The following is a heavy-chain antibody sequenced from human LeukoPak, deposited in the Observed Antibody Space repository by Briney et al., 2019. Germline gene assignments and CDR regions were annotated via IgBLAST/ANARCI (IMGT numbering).Heavy chain of an antibody. D-gene: IGHD5-24*01. CDR3: ARVGDGYIQSFDY. CDR2: INPNSGGT. Sequence: ASVKVSCKASGYTFTGYYMHWVRQAPGQGLEWMGWINPNSGGTNYAQKFQGRVTMTRDTSISTAYMELSRLRSDDTAVYYCARVGDGYIQSFDYWGQGTLDTVSS. CDR1: GYTFTGYY. J-gene: IGHJ4*02. V-gene: IGHV1-2*02.